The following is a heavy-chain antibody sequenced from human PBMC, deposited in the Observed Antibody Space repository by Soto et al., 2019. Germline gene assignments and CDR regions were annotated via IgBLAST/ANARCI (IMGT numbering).Heavy chain of an antibody. D-gene: IGHD6-13*01. V-gene: IGHV1-2*04. J-gene: IGHJ6*02. CDR3: ARVRSSSWGYYYYGMDV. CDR1: GGTFSSYA. Sequence: GASVKVSCKASGGTFSSYAISWVRQAPGQGLEWMGWINPNSGGTNYAQKFQGWVTMTRDTSISTAYMELSRLRSDDTAVYYCARVRSSSWGYYYYGMDVWGQGTTVTVSS. CDR2: INPNSGGT.